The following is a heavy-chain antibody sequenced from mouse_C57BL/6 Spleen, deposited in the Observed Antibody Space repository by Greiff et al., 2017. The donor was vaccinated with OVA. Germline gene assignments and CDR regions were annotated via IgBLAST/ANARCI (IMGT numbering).Heavy chain of an antibody. V-gene: IGHV1-26*01. CDR2: INPNNGGT. CDR1: GYTFTDYY. D-gene: IGHD2-4*01. J-gene: IGHJ4*01. CDR3: ARGGFYDDYSVLYYYAMDY. Sequence: EVQLQQSGPELVKPGASVKISCKASGYTFTDYYMNWVKQSHGKSLEWIGDINPNNGGTSYNQKFKGKATLTVDKSSSTAYMELRSLTSEASAVYYCARGGFYDDYSVLYYYAMDYWGQGTSVTVSS.